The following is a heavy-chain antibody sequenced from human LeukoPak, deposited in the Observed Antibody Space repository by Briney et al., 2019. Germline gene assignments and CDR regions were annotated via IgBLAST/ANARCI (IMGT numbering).Heavy chain of an antibody. V-gene: IGHV4-61*02. CDR1: GGSINSGSYY. CDR2: IYTSGSA. Sequence: SETLSLTCTVSGGSINSGSYYWSWIRQPAGKGLEWIGRIYTSGSANYNSSLRSRVTISIDTSKNQFYLKLSSVTAADTAVYYCAREDPKRDYFGSGSYNYWGQGTLVTVSS. CDR3: AREDPKRDYFGSGSYNY. J-gene: IGHJ4*02. D-gene: IGHD3-10*01.